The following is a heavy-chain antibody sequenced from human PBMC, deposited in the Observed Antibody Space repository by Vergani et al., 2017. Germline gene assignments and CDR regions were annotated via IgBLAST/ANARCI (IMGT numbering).Heavy chain of an antibody. V-gene: IGHV3-23*01. Sequence: EVQLLESGGGLVQPGGSLRLSCAASGFTFSSYAMSWVRQAPGKGLEWVSAISGSGGSTYYADSVKGRFTISRDNSKNTLYLQMNSLRAKDTAVYYCAKSQRRVLSGYAYYFDYWGQGTLVTVSS. J-gene: IGHJ4*02. CDR3: AKSQRRVLSGYAYYFDY. D-gene: IGHD3-3*01. CDR2: ISGSGGST. CDR1: GFTFSSYA.